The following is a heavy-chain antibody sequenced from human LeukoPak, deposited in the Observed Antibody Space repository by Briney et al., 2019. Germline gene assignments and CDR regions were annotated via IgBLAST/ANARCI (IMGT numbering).Heavy chain of an antibody. V-gene: IGHV1-2*02. D-gene: IGHD1-26*01. CDR1: GYTFTGYY. J-gene: IGHJ4*02. CDR2: INPNSGGT. Sequence: ASVKVSCKASGYTFTGYYMHWVRQAPGQGLEWMGWINPNSGGTNYAQKFQGRVTMTSDTSTSTVYMDLSSLRSEDTAVYYCARGERSGSFDYWGQGTLVTVSS. CDR3: ARGERSGSFDY.